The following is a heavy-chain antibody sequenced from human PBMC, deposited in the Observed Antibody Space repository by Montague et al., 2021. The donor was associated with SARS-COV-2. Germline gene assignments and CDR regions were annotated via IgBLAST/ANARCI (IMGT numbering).Heavy chain of an antibody. CDR3: AREVVGYYYGSYYYYGMDV. CDR2: IFYRGTT. J-gene: IGHJ6*02. CDR1: GDSMTYFY. D-gene: IGHD3-10*01. V-gene: IGHV4-59*12. Sequence: SETLSLTCTVSGDSMTYFYWSWIRQTPEKGLEWIGYIFYRGTTKYNPSLESRVTITVDTSKDQFSLKLSSVTAADTAVYYCAREVVGYYYGSYYYYGMDVWGQGTTVTVSS.